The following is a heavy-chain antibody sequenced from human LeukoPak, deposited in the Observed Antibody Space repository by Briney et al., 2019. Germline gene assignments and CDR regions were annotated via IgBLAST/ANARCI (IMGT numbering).Heavy chain of an antibody. CDR2: IRYDGSNK. CDR3: ARRWYFDL. CDR1: EFTFSSYG. Sequence: GGSLRLSCAASEFTFSSYGMHWVRQAPGKGLEWVASIRYDGSNKYYADSVKGRFTISRDNSKSTLYLQMNSLRTEDTAVYYCARRWYFDLWGRGTLVTVSS. J-gene: IGHJ2*01. V-gene: IGHV3-30*02.